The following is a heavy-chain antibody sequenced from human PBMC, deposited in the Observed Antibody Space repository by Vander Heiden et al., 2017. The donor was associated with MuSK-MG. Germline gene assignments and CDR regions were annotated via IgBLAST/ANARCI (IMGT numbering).Heavy chain of an antibody. CDR1: GFTFSSYS. CDR2: ISSSSSYI. J-gene: IGHJ4*01. Sequence: EVQLVESGGGLVKPGGSLRLSCAASGFTFSSYSMNWVRQAPGKGLEWVSSISSSSSYIYYADSVKGRFTISRDNAKNSLYLQMNSLRAEDTAVYYCARDYYDILTGYSAFDYWGHGTLVTVSS. CDR3: ARDYYDILTGYSAFDY. V-gene: IGHV3-21*01. D-gene: IGHD3-9*01.